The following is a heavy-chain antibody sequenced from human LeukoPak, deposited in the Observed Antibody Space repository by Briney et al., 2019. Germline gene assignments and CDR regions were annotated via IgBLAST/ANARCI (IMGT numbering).Heavy chain of an antibody. CDR2: IYSGGTT. CDR3: AIVNYAKTDESFDI. Sequence: PGESLRLSCAASGFTVSSNYMRCVRQAPGKGLEWVSVIYSGGTTNYADSVKGRFTISRDNSKNTLYHQMNSLRAEDTAVYYCAIVNYAKTDESFDIWGQGTMVTVSS. V-gene: IGHV3-53*01. J-gene: IGHJ3*02. D-gene: IGHD2-8*01. CDR1: GFTVSSNY.